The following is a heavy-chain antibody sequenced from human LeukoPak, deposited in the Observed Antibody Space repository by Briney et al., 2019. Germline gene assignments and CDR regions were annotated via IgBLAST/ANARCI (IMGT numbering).Heavy chain of an antibody. V-gene: IGHV3-23*01. J-gene: IGHJ4*02. D-gene: IGHD2/OR15-2a*01. Sequence: GGSLRLSCATSGFSFSSYAMSWVRQAPGKGLEWVSAMSSSDDGRYYAASVRGRFTISRDTSRSTLYLRMNSLRVEDAAVYYCAKAPVTSCRGTFCYPFDYWGQGTLVTVSS. CDR3: AKAPVTSCRGTFCYPFDY. CDR2: MSSSDDGR. CDR1: GFSFSSYA.